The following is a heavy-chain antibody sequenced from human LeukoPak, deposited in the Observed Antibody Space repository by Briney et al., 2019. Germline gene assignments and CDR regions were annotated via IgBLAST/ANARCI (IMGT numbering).Heavy chain of an antibody. D-gene: IGHD3-16*01. Sequence: LETLSLTCSVSDGAIAGYSWSWIRQAPGKGLVWIGYIYYSGSTDYNPSLKSRVTISVDTSKNQFSLNLTSVTAADTAVYYCARFTPQGYGWGGYNRFDPWGQGTLVTVSS. J-gene: IGHJ5*02. CDR1: DGAIAGYS. CDR3: ARFTPQGYGWGGYNRFDP. CDR2: IYYSGST. V-gene: IGHV4-59*01.